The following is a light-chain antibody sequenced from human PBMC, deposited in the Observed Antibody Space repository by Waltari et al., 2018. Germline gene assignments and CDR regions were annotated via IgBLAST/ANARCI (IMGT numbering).Light chain of an antibody. V-gene: IGKV3-11*01. CDR1: HRVSRY. Sequence: ETVLTQSPATLSLSPGERATLSCRASHRVSRYLAWYQQRPGQAPRLLIYDASNRATGIPARFSGSGSETDFTLTISSLEPEDFAVYYCQQRSSWPLTFGGGTKVEIK. J-gene: IGKJ4*01. CDR2: DAS. CDR3: QQRSSWPLT.